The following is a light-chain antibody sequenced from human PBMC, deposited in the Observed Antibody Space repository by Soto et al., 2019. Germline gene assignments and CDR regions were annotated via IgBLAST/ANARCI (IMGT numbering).Light chain of an antibody. CDR1: QNININ. Sequence: EIVMTQSPLTLSVSPGERATLSCRASQNININLAWYQQRPGQAPRLLIYGASSRASGIPDRFSGSGSETDFTLTIIRLEPDDFAFYYCQQYKDWPPLTFGGGTRVEIK. CDR3: QQYKDWPPLT. CDR2: GAS. V-gene: IGKV3D-15*01. J-gene: IGKJ4*01.